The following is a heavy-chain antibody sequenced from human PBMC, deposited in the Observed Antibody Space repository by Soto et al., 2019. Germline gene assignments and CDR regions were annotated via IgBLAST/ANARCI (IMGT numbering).Heavy chain of an antibody. V-gene: IGHV1-69*01. CDR2: IIPIPGTA. Sequence: QVQLVQSGAEVKKPGSSVKVSCKASGGTFSSYAISWVRQAPGQGLEWLGGIIPIPGTANYAQKFQGRVTHTADESTSTAYMELSSLRSEDTAVYYCARSQGSSTSLEIYYYYYYGMDVWGQGTTVTVSS. CDR3: ARSQGSSTSLEIYYYYYYGMDV. J-gene: IGHJ6*02. D-gene: IGHD2-2*01. CDR1: GGTFSSYA.